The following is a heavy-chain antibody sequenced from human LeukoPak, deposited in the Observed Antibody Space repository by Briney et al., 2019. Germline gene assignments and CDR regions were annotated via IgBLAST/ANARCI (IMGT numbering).Heavy chain of an antibody. J-gene: IGHJ4*02. CDR2: IKQDGSEK. Sequence: PGGSLRLSCAASGFKFNTYWMTWVRQAPGKGLEWVASIKQDGSEKYYVDSVKGRFAISRDNAKNSLYLQMNSLRAEDTAVYFCSTVFDYWGQGTLVSVSS. V-gene: IGHV3-7*01. CDR3: STVFDY. D-gene: IGHD4-17*01. CDR1: GFKFNTYW.